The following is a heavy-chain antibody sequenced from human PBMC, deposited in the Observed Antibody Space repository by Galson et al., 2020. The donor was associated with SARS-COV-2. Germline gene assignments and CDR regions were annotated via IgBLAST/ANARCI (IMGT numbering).Heavy chain of an antibody. D-gene: IGHD3-10*01. CDR3: AREFSYYGSGSPGVGPRDWFDP. CDR1: GGSVSSGSYY. J-gene: IGHJ5*02. Sequence: ASETLSLTCTVSGGSVSSGSYYWSWIRQPPGKGLEWIAYIYYSGSTNYNPSLKSRVTISVDTSKNQFSLKLSSVTAADTAVYYCAREFSYYGSGSPGVGPRDWFDPWGQGTLVTVSS. V-gene: IGHV4-61*01. CDR2: IYYSGST.